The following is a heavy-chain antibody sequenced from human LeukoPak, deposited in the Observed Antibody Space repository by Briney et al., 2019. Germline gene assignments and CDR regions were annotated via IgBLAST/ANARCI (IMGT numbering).Heavy chain of an antibody. D-gene: IGHD4-17*01. Sequence: GGSLRLFCAGSAFTFTSYWMSWIRQAPGKGLGWVSYISSSGRTIYYADSVKGRFPIYRDNGETSLYLEMNSLRAEDTAVYYCARGMTTVNYWGQGTLVTVSS. CDR2: ISSSGRTI. V-gene: IGHV3-11*01. CDR1: AFTFTSYW. CDR3: ARGMTTVNY. J-gene: IGHJ4*02.